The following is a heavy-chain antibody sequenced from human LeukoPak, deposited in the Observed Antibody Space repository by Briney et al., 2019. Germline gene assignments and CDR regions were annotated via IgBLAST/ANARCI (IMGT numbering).Heavy chain of an antibody. D-gene: IGHD3-22*01. CDR2: IYDSGST. J-gene: IGHJ3*02. CDR1: GGSIRSSYYY. Sequence: SETLSLTCTVSGGSIRSSYYYWGWIRQPPGKGLEWIGSIYDSGSTYYNPSLKSRVTISVDTSKNQFSLKLNSVTAADTAVYYCASLDYYDSRAFDIWGQGTMVTVSS. CDR3: ASLDYYDSRAFDI. V-gene: IGHV4-39*01.